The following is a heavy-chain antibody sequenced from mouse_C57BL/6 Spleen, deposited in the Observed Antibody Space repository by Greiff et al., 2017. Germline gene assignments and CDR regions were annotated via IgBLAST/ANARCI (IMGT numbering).Heavy chain of an antibody. CDR2: IYPGNGDT. CDR3: ARDPCYYGSSYDYAMDY. D-gene: IGHD1-1*01. J-gene: IGHJ4*01. V-gene: IGHV1-12*01. CDR1: GYTFTSYN. Sequence: QVQLQQSGAELVRPGASVKMSCKASGYTFTSYNMHWVKQTPRQGLEWIGAIYPGNGDTSYNQKFKGKATLTVDKSSSTAYMQLSSLTSEDSAVYVCARDPCYYGSSYDYAMDYWGQGTSVTVSS.